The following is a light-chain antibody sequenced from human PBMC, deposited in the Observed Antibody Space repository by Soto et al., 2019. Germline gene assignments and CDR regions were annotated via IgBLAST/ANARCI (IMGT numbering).Light chain of an antibody. J-gene: IGLJ2*01. V-gene: IGLV1-40*01. CDR2: DNT. Sequence: QSVLTQPPSVSAAPGQRVTVSCTGGSSNIGAGYDVHWYQQLPGTAPKLLIYDNTNRPSGVPDRFSGSKSGTSASLAITGLQAEDEADYYCQSYDSSLSAVVFGGGTKLTVL. CDR1: SSNIGAGYD. CDR3: QSYDSSLSAVV.